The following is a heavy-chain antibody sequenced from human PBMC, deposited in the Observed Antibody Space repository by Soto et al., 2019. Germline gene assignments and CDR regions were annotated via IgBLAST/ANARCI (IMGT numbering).Heavy chain of an antibody. Sequence: GGSLRLSCAASGFTFSSYAMSWVRQAPGQGLEWVSAISGSGGSTYYADSVKGRFTISRDNSKNTLYLQMNSLRAEDTAVYYCAKDNTWIQLWLPLYYFDYWGQGTLVTVSS. D-gene: IGHD5-18*01. CDR1: GFTFSSYA. J-gene: IGHJ4*02. V-gene: IGHV3-23*01. CDR2: ISGSGGST. CDR3: AKDNTWIQLWLPLYYFDY.